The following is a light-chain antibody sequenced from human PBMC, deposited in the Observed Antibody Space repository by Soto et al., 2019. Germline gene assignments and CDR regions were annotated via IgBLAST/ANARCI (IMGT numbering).Light chain of an antibody. CDR2: AAS. J-gene: IGKJ1*01. CDR3: QQSYSTPQT. V-gene: IGKV1-39*01. CDR1: QSISSY. Sequence: DIQMTQSPSSLSASVGDRVTITCRASQSISSYLNWYQQKPGKAPKLLIYAASSLQSGVPSRFSGSGSGTDVTLTICSLQPEDFATYYCQQSYSTPQTFGQGTKVEIK.